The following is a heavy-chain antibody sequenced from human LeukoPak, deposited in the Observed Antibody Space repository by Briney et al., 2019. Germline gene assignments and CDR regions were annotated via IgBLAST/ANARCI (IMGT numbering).Heavy chain of an antibody. J-gene: IGHJ6*03. Sequence: GGSLRLSCAASGFTFSSYGMHWVRQAPGKGLEWVAVIWYDGSNKYYADSVKCRFTISRDNSKNTLYLQMNSLRAEDTAVYYCAKDLRQWLVYYYMDVWGKGTTVTVSS. D-gene: IGHD6-19*01. CDR2: IWYDGSNK. V-gene: IGHV3-33*06. CDR3: AKDLRQWLVYYYMDV. CDR1: GFTFSSYG.